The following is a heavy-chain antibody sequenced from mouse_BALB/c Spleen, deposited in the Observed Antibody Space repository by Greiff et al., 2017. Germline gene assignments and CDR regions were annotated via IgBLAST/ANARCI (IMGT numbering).Heavy chain of an antibody. CDR2: ISDGGSYT. Sequence: EVKLVESGGGLVKPGGSLKLSCAASGFTFSDYYMYWVRQTPEKRLEWVATISDGGSYTYYPDSVKGRFTISRDNAKNNLYLQMSSLKSEDTAMYYCARDHQGFAYWGQGTLVTVSA. CDR3: ARDHQGFAY. CDR1: GFTFSDYY. J-gene: IGHJ3*01. V-gene: IGHV5-4*02.